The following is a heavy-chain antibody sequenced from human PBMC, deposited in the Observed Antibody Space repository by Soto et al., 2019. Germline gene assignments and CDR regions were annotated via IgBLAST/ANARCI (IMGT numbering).Heavy chain of an antibody. CDR1: GGSVSSGSYY. Sequence: ETLSLTCTVSGGSVSSGSYYWSWIRQPPGKGLEWIGYIYYSGSTNYNPSLKSRVTISVDTSKNQFSLKLSSVTAADTAVYYCARTPVRGPDFWSGYYTYYFDYSGQGTLVTVAS. CDR2: IYYSGST. J-gene: IGHJ4*02. CDR3: ARTPVRGPDFWSGYYTYYFDY. V-gene: IGHV4-61*01. D-gene: IGHD3-3*01.